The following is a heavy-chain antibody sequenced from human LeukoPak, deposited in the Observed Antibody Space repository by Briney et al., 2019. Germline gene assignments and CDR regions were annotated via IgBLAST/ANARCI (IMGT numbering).Heavy chain of an antibody. D-gene: IGHD6-13*01. J-gene: IGHJ3*02. CDR2: MNPNSGNT. Sequence: ASVKVSCKASGYTFTSYDINWVRQATGQGLEWMGWMNPNSGNTGYAQKFQGRVTMTRNTSISTAYLEPSSLRSEDTAVYYCARAPPRYSSSAGAFDIWGQGTMVTVSS. CDR1: GYTFTSYD. V-gene: IGHV1-8*01. CDR3: ARAPPRYSSSAGAFDI.